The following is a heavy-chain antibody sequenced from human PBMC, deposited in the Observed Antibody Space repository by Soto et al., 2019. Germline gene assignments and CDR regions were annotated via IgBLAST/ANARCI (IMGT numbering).Heavy chain of an antibody. Sequence: GGSLRLSCAASGFTFSSYGMHWVRQAPGKGLEWVAVIWYDGSNKYYADSVKGRFTISRDNSKNTLYLQMNSLRAEDTAVYYCARNRIAAAGTHWFDPWGQGTLVTVSS. CDR1: GFTFSSYG. CDR2: IWYDGSNK. CDR3: ARNRIAAAGTHWFDP. V-gene: IGHV3-33*01. D-gene: IGHD6-13*01. J-gene: IGHJ5*02.